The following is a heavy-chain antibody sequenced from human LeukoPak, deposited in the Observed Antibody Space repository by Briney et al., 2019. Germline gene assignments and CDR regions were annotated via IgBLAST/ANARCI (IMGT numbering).Heavy chain of an antibody. CDR3: ARDAPQVPAAGVLAS. CDR2: MYSRGDT. CDR1: GFTVSDNY. V-gene: IGHV3-53*01. Sequence: PGGSLRLSCAASGFTVSDNYMSWVRQAPGKGLEWVSVMYSRGDTYYANSVKGRFTFSRDISKNTLHLQMNGLRTEDTAMYHCARDAPQVPAAGVLASWGQGTLVIVSS. D-gene: IGHD6-13*01. J-gene: IGHJ5*02.